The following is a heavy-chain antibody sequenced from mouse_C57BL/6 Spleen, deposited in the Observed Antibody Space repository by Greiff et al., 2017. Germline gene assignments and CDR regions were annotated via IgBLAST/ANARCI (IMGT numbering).Heavy chain of an antibody. Sequence: VQLQQPGAELVKPGASVKLSCKASGYTFTSYWMQWVKQRPGQGLEWIGEIDPSDSYTNYNQKFKGKATLTVDTSSSTAYMQLSSLTSEDSAVYYCARQYYYGSSYEAMDYWGQGTSVTVSS. V-gene: IGHV1-50*01. CDR2: IDPSDSYT. J-gene: IGHJ4*01. CDR1: GYTFTSYW. CDR3: ARQYYYGSSYEAMDY. D-gene: IGHD1-1*01.